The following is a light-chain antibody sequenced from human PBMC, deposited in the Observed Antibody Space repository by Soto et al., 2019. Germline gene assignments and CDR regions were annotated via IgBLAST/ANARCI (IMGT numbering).Light chain of an antibody. J-gene: IGKJ4*01. Sequence: EIVMTQSPGTLSLSSGERATLSCRASQSVSSNLAWYQHQPGQAPRVLIYGASTRATGFPARFSGSGSGTEFTLTISSLQSEDFAVYYCQQYNNWPLTFGGGTKVDI. CDR2: GAS. CDR3: QQYNNWPLT. V-gene: IGKV3-15*01. CDR1: QSVSSN.